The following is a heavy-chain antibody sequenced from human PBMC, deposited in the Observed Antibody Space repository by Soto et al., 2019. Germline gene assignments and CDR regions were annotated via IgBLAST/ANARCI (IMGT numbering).Heavy chain of an antibody. CDR2: ISYDGSNK. CDR3: ARDLPAGLLYYGMDV. V-gene: IGHV3-30-3*01. Sequence: QVQLVESGGGVVQPGRSLRLSCAASGFTFSSSAMHWVRQAPGKGLEWVALISYDGSNKYYADSVKGRFTISRDNSKNTLYLQMNNLRAEDTAVYYCARDLPAGLLYYGMDVWGQGTTVTVSS. J-gene: IGHJ6*02. D-gene: IGHD2-2*01. CDR1: GFTFSSSA.